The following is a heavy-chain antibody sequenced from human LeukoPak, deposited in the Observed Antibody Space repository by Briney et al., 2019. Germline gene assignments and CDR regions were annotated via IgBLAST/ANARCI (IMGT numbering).Heavy chain of an antibody. CDR2: IIPIFGTA. CDR1: GGTFSSYA. D-gene: IGHD4-11*01. J-gene: IGHJ4*02. Sequence: ASVKVSCKASGGTFSSYAISWVRQAPGQGLKWMGGIIPIFGTANYAQKFQGRVTITADESTSTAYMELSSLRSEDTAVYYCARDIKLFGTVTADEDYWGQGTLVTVSS. V-gene: IGHV1-69*13. CDR3: ARDIKLFGTVTADEDY.